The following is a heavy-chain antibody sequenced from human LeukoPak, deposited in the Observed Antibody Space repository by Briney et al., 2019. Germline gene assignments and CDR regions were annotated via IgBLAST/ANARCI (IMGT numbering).Heavy chain of an antibody. Sequence: GESLKISCKGSGYSFTSYWIGWVLQMPGKGLEWMVIIYPGDSDTRYSPSFQGQVTISADKSISTAYLQWSSLKASDTAMYYCARRVAVAGGGDWFDPWGQGTLVTVSS. V-gene: IGHV5-51*01. CDR1: GYSFTSYW. CDR2: IYPGDSDT. D-gene: IGHD6-19*01. J-gene: IGHJ5*02. CDR3: ARRVAVAGGGDWFDP.